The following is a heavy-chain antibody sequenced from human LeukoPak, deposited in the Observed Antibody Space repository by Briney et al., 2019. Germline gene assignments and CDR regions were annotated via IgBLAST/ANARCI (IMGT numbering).Heavy chain of an antibody. CDR3: ARDDYRMAWRVTIFPAFDP. CDR1: GYTFTNYG. V-gene: IGHV1-18*01. D-gene: IGHD3-3*01. Sequence: ASVKVSCKASGYTFTNYGISWVRQAPGQGLEWMGWISGYNGDTNYAQKFQGRVTVTTDTSTSTAFMELRSLRSDDTAVYYCARDDYRMAWRVTIFPAFDPWGQGTLVTVSS. J-gene: IGHJ5*02. CDR2: ISGYNGDT.